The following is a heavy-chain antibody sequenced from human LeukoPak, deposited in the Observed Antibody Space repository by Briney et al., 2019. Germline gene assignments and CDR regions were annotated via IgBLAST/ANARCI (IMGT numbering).Heavy chain of an antibody. V-gene: IGHV1-2*02. Sequence: GASVKVSCKASGYTFTGYYMHWVRQAPGQGLEWMGGINPNSGGTKYAQKFQGRVTMTRDTSISTAYMELSRLRSDDTAVYYCARGAYGDTGLNFFDYWGQGTLVTVSS. D-gene: IGHD4-17*01. CDR1: GYTFTGYY. CDR3: ARGAYGDTGLNFFDY. CDR2: INPNSGGT. J-gene: IGHJ4*02.